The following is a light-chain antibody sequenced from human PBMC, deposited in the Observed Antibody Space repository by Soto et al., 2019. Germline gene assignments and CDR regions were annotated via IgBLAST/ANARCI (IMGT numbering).Light chain of an antibody. CDR3: QQYGSLPRT. CDR1: PSVTSSY. Sequence: EIVLTQSPGTLSLSPGERATLSCRASPSVTSSYFAWYQQKPGQAPRLLNYGVSRRATGIAERFSGSGSGTDFTLTTSRLEPEDFAVYYCQQYGSLPRTFGQGTKVEVK. J-gene: IGKJ1*01. V-gene: IGKV3-20*01. CDR2: GVS.